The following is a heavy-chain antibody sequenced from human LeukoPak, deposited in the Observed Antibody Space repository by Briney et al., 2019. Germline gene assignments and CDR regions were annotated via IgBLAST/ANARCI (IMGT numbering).Heavy chain of an antibody. CDR1: GYTFSNYY. D-gene: IGHD2-2*01. CDR2: IGGST. Sequence: DSVKVSCKASGYTFSNYYIHWVRQAPGQGLEWMGIIGGSTNYAQKFQGRVTMTRDTSISTAYMELSRLRSDDTAVYYCARSVSLSTSSALDYWGQGTLVTVSS. J-gene: IGHJ4*02. CDR3: ARSVSLSTSSALDY. V-gene: IGHV1-2*02.